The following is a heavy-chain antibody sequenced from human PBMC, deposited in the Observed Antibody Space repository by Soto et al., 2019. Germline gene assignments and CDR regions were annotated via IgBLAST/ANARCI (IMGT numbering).Heavy chain of an antibody. CDR1: GFTFSSYG. CDR2: IWYDGSNK. CDR3: ARDLGLKLVRSYFDY. Sequence: QVQLVESGGGVVQPGRSLRLSCAASGFTFSSYGMHWVRQAPGKGLEWVAVIWYDGSNKYYADSVKGRFTISRDNSKNTLYLQMNSLRAEDTAVYYGARDLGLKLVRSYFDYWGQGTLVTVSS. D-gene: IGHD6-6*01. V-gene: IGHV3-33*01. J-gene: IGHJ4*02.